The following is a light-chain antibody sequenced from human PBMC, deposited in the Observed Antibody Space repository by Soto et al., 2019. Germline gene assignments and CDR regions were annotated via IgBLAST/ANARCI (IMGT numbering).Light chain of an antibody. CDR3: ISYASINTYV. CDR2: DVT. Sequence: QSVLTQPASVSGSPGQWITISCTGTSSDVGGYDYVSWYQPHPGKAPKLMIYDVTNRPSGVSNRFSGSKSGNTASLTISGLQAEDEADYYCISYASINTYVFGTGTKLTVL. J-gene: IGLJ1*01. V-gene: IGLV2-14*01. CDR1: SSDVGGYDY.